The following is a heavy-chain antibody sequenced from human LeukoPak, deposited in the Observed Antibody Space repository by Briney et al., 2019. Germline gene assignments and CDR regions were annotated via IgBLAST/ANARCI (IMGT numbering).Heavy chain of an antibody. CDR2: IYSGGSI. CDR1: GFTVSSNY. CDR3: ARGPIVVVPARLYYFDY. V-gene: IGHV3-66*01. J-gene: IGHJ4*02. D-gene: IGHD2-2*01. Sequence: GGALRLSCAASGFTVSSNYMHWVRQAPGKGLEWVSVIYSGGSIYHADSVKGRFTVSRDNSKNTLYLQMNSLRAEDTAVYYCARGPIVVVPARLYYFDYWGQGTLVTVSS.